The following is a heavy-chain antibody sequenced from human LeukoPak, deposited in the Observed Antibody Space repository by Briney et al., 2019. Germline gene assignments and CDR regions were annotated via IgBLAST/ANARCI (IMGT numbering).Heavy chain of an antibody. V-gene: IGHV4-34*01. CDR3: ASGGYGKVDY. Sequence: SETLSLTCAVYGGSFSGYYWSWIRQPPGKGLEWIGEINHSGSTNYNPSLKSRVTISVDTSKNQFSLKLSSVTAADTAVYYCASGGYGKVDYWGQGTLVTVSS. D-gene: IGHD5-18*01. J-gene: IGHJ4*02. CDR1: GGSFSGYY. CDR2: INHSGST.